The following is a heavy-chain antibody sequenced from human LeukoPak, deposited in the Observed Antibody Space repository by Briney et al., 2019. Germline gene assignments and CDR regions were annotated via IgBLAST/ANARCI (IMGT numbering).Heavy chain of an antibody. CDR1: GFNVSSNY. V-gene: IGHV3-53*01. CDR3: AKRGVVIRVILVGFHKEAYYFDS. D-gene: IGHD3-22*01. CDR2: IYSGGTT. J-gene: IGHJ4*02. Sequence: GGSLRLSCAASGFNVSSNYMSWVRQAPGKGLEWVSVIYSGGTTYYADSVKGRFTISRDNPKNTLYLQMNSLRAEDTAVYFCAKRGVVIRVILVGFHKEAYYFDSWGQGALVTVSS.